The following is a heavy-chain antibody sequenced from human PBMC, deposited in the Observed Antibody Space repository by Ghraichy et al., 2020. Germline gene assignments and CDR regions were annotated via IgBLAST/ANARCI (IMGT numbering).Heavy chain of an antibody. CDR2: TYYRSKWYN. CDR3: ARGHDGYTYGPLDY. V-gene: IGHV6-1*01. D-gene: IGHD5-18*01. CDR1: GDSVSSNSGT. Sequence: SQTLSLTCAISGDSVSSNSGTWNWIRQSPSRGLEWLGRTYYRSKWYNDYAESVRGRMTIDPDTSKNQFSLQLNSVTPEDTAVYYCARGHDGYTYGPLDYWGQGTLVTVSS. J-gene: IGHJ4*02.